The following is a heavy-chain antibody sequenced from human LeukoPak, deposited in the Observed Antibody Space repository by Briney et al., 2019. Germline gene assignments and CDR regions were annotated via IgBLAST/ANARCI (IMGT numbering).Heavy chain of an antibody. J-gene: IGHJ4*02. D-gene: IGHD1-26*01. CDR3: AKSGRIVGATFFDY. Sequence: PGGSLRLSCAASGFTFSSYGMHGVRQAPGKGLEGVAVISYDGSNKYYADSVKGRFTISRDNSKNTLYLQMNSLRAEDTAVYYCAKSGRIVGATFFDYGGQGTLVTVSS. CDR1: GFTFSSYG. V-gene: IGHV3-30*18. CDR2: ISYDGSNK.